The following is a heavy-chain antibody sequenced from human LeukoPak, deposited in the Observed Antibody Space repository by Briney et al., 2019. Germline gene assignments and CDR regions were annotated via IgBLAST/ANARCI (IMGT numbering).Heavy chain of an antibody. D-gene: IGHD3-3*01. CDR2: MNPNSGNT. CDR3: ARAPTRITIFGVVVSRPQRWFDP. CDR1: GYTFTSYD. J-gene: IGHJ5*02. V-gene: IGHV1-8*01. Sequence: ASVKVSCKASGYTFTSYDINWVRQATGQGLEWMGWMNPNSGNTGYAQKFQGRVTMTRNTSISTACMELSSLRSEDTAVYYCARAPTRITIFGVVVSRPQRWFDPWGQGTLVTVSS.